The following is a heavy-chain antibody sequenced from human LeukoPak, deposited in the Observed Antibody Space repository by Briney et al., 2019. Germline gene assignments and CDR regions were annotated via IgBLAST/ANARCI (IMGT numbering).Heavy chain of an antibody. CDR3: ARGVHGYSLNWFDP. D-gene: IGHD5-18*01. CDR1: GGSISSYY. V-gene: IGHV4-59*12. CDR2: IYYSGST. J-gene: IGHJ5*02. Sequence: PSETLSLTCTVSGGSISSYYWSWIRQPPGKGLEWIGYIYYSGSTNYNPSLKSRVTISVDTSKNQFSLKLSSVTAADTAVYYCARGVHGYSLNWFDPWGQGTLVTVSS.